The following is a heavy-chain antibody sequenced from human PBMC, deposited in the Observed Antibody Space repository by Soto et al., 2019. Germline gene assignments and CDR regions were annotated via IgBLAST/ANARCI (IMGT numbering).Heavy chain of an antibody. CDR2: ISTSGTT. J-gene: IGHJ5*02. CDR3: AREAGPDRWFDP. Sequence: SETLSLTCTVSGASISSYFWTWIRQPAGKGLDWIGRISTSGTTNYNPTLKSRVTMSVDTSKNHFSLNLSSVTAADTAVYYCAREAGPDRWFDPWGQGTLVTVSS. D-gene: IGHD6-19*01. V-gene: IGHV4-4*07. CDR1: GASISSYF.